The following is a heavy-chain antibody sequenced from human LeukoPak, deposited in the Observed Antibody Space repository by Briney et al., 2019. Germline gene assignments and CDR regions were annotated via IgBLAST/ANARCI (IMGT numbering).Heavy chain of an antibody. J-gene: IGHJ6*03. CDR1: GGSIRSYY. CDR2: NYYSGST. D-gene: IGHD6-13*01. Sequence: TSETLSLTCTVSGGSIRSYYWSWIRQPPGKGLGWIGYNYYSGSTTYSPSLKSRVTISVDTSKNQFSLKLSSVTAADTAVYYCARGPDSSRWYYYMDVWGKGTTVTVSS. V-gene: IGHV4-59*01. CDR3: ARGPDSSRWYYYMDV.